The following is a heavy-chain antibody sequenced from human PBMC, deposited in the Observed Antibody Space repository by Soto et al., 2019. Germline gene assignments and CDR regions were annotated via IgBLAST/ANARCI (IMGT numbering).Heavy chain of an antibody. V-gene: IGHV4-30-4*01. Sequence: QVQLQESGPGLVKPSQTLSLTCTVSGGSISSGDYYWSWIRQPPGKGLEWIGYIYYSGSTYYNPSLKSRVTISVDTSKNQFSLKLSSVTAADTAVYYCARDYSNYVLDPNYYYYGMDVWGQGTTVTVSS. CDR2: IYYSGST. CDR1: GGSISSGDYY. CDR3: ARDYSNYVLDPNYYYYGMDV. D-gene: IGHD4-4*01. J-gene: IGHJ6*02.